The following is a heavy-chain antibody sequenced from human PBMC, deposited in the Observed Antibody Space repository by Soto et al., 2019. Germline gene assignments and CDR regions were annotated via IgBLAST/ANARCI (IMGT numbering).Heavy chain of an antibody. CDR2: IYSGGST. CDR1: GFTVSSNY. Sequence: PGGSLRLSCAASGFTVSSNYMSWVRQAPGKGLEWVSVIYSGGSTYYADSVKGRFTISRDNSKNTLYLQMNSLRSEDTAVYYCAADLPYYDILTGYYTSSGSSLAFDIWGQGTMVTVSS. J-gene: IGHJ3*02. CDR3: AADLPYYDILTGYYTSSGSSLAFDI. V-gene: IGHV3-53*01. D-gene: IGHD3-9*01.